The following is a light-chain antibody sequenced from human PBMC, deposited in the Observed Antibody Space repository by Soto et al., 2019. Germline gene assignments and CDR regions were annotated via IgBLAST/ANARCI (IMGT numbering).Light chain of an antibody. J-gene: IGLJ2*01. Sequence: QSVLTQPASVSGSPGQSITISCTGTSSDVGTYNLVSWYKQHPGKAPKLMIYEGSKRPSGVSNRFSGSKSGNTASLTISGLQAEDEADYYCCSYAGISTFVVFGGGTKLTVL. CDR2: EGS. CDR1: SSDVGTYNL. CDR3: CSYAGISTFVV. V-gene: IGLV2-23*03.